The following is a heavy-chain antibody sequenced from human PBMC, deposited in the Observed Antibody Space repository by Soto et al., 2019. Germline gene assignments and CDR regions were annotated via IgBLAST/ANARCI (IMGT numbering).Heavy chain of an antibody. CDR3: ARGPIYPENNAFYSYFVS. V-gene: IGHV4-31*01. CDR1: GASIRSSGYY. D-gene: IGHD3-3*02. J-gene: IGHJ4*02. CDR2: IDYSGVT. Sequence: QVQLQESGPGLVEPSQTLSLNCTVSGASIRSSGYYWSWIRQHPKKGLEWIGYIDYSGVTYYNPSFKGLFINGVETAENKFYLEVGYITSGETAVYFYARGPIYPENNAFYSYFVSWGQGILVTVSS.